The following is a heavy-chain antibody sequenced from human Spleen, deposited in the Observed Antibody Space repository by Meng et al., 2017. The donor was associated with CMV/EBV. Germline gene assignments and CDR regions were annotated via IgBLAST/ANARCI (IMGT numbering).Heavy chain of an antibody. V-gene: IGHV3-23*01. CDR1: GFTFSTYA. CDR3: AKELDSGGFYYFDY. J-gene: IGHJ4*02. Sequence: GESLKISCAASGFTFSTYAMYWVRQAPGKGLEWVSGISSSGGSTYYADSVKGRFTVSRDNSKNSLYLQMNSLRTEDSALYYCAKELDSGGFYYFDYWGQGTLVTVSS. D-gene: IGHD6-19*01. CDR2: ISSSGGST.